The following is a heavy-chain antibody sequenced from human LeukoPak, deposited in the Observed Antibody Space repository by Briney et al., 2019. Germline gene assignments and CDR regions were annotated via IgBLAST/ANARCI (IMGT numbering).Heavy chain of an antibody. D-gene: IGHD1-1*01. CDR3: ARSVELVRGYFDF. CDR1: GLIFDDYS. V-gene: IGHV3-9*01. CDR2: ISWNSDSK. Sequence: PGGSLRLSCAASGLIFDDYSMHWVRHAPEKGLEWVSGISWNSDSKDYADSVKGRFTISRDNAKNSLFLQVNSLRTEDTALYYCARSVELVRGYFDFWGQGTLVTVSS. J-gene: IGHJ4*02.